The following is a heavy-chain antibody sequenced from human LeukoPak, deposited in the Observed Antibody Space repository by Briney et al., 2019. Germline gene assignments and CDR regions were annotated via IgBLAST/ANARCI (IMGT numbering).Heavy chain of an antibody. D-gene: IGHD5-24*01. V-gene: IGHV4-34*01. CDR3: ARDGYKGFDY. J-gene: IGHJ4*02. CDR1: GGSFSGYY. CDR2: INHSGST. Sequence: PSETLSLTCAVYGGSFSGYYWSWIRQPPGKGLEWIGEINHSGSTNYNPSLKSRVTISVDTSKNQFSLKLSSVTAADTAVYYCARDGYKGFDYWGQGTLVTVSS.